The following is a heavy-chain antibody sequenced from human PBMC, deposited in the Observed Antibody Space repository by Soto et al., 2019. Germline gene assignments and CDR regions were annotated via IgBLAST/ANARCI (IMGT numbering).Heavy chain of an antibody. D-gene: IGHD3-9*01. CDR3: ARDSKYYDILTGYRDWFDP. CDR1: GGSISSGDYY. CDR2: IYYSGST. J-gene: IGHJ5*02. Sequence: SETLSLTCTVSGGSISSGDYYWSWIRQPPGKGLEWIGYIYYSGSTYYNPSLKSRVTISVDTSKNQFSLKLSSVTAADTAVYYCARDSKYYDILTGYRDWFDPWGQGTLVTVSS. V-gene: IGHV4-30-4*01.